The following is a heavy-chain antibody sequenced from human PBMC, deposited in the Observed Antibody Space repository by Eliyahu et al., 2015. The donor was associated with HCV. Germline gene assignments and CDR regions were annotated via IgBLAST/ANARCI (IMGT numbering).Heavy chain of an antibody. CDR2: IYYSGST. D-gene: IGHD3-16*01. CDR3: ARSFGRTGGFDY. J-gene: IGHJ4*02. Sequence: QLQLQESGPGLVKPSETLSLTCTVSGGXISSSSYYWGWIRQPPGXGXEWIGGIYYSGSTSYNPSLKSRVTISVDTSKNQFSLKLSSVTAADTAVYYCARSFGRTGGFDYWGQGTLVTVSS. CDR1: GGXISSSSYY. V-gene: IGHV4-39*01.